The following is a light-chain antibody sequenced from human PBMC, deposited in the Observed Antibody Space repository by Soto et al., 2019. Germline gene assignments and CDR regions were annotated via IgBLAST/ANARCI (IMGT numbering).Light chain of an antibody. CDR3: GASDNLLTGWV. Sequence: QSVLTQPPSVSAAPGQKVTISCSGSSSNIGNNYVSWYQQLPGAAPKLLIYENYERPSGIPDRFSGSKSGTSATLDITGLPTGDEDDYYCGASDNLLTGWVFGGGTKLTVL. CDR1: SSNIGNNY. J-gene: IGLJ2*01. CDR2: ENY. V-gene: IGLV1-51*02.